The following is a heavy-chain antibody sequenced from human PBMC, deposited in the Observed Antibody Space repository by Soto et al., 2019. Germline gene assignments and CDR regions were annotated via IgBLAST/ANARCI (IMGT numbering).Heavy chain of an antibody. D-gene: IGHD3-22*01. CDR2: IYYSGST. CDR1: GGSVSSGSYY. V-gene: IGHV4-61*01. J-gene: IGHJ2*01. CDR3: ARDYYDSSGPLFDL. Sequence: QVQLQESGPGLVKPSEALSLTCTVSGGSVSSGSYYWSWIRQPPGKGLEWIGYIYYSGSTNYNPSLKSRVTISVDTSKNQFSLKLSSVTAADTAVYYCARDYYDSSGPLFDLWGRGTLVTVSS.